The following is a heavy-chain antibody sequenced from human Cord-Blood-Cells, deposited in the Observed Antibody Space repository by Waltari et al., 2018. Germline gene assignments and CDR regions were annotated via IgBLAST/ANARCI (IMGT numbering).Heavy chain of an antibody. CDR1: GYSISSGYY. D-gene: IGHD5-12*01. CDR3: ARATTDAFDI. J-gene: IGHJ3*02. V-gene: IGHV4-38-2*01. Sequence: QVQLQESGPGLVQPPEPLSLTCAVSGYSISSGYYWGWIRQPPGKGLEWIGSIYHSGSTYYNPSLKSRVTISVDTSKNQFSLKLSSVTAADTAVYYCARATTDAFDIWGQGTMVTVSS. CDR2: IYHSGST.